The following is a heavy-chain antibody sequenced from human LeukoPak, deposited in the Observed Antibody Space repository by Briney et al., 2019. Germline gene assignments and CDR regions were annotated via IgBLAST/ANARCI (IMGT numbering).Heavy chain of an antibody. CDR3: AAAVYCSGGSCYDFDY. D-gene: IGHD2-15*01. CDR2: IVVGSGNT. Sequence: ASXXXSCKASGFTFTSSAMQWVRQARGQRLEWIGWIVVGSGNTNYAQKFQERVTITRDMSTSTAYMELSSLRSEDTAVYYCAAAVYCSGGSCYDFDYWGQGTLVTVSS. J-gene: IGHJ4*02. CDR1: GFTFTSSA. V-gene: IGHV1-58*02.